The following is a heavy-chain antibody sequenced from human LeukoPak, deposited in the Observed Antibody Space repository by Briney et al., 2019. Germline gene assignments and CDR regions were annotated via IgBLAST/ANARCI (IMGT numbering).Heavy chain of an antibody. V-gene: IGHV3-9*01. Sequence: PGRSLRLSCAASGFTFDDYAMHWVRHAPGKGLEWVSGISWNSGSIGYADSVKGRFTISRDNAKNSLYLQMNSLRAEDTALYYCAKDITYYYGMDVWGQGTTVTVSS. J-gene: IGHJ6*02. CDR1: GFTFDDYA. CDR2: ISWNSGSI. CDR3: AKDITYYYGMDV.